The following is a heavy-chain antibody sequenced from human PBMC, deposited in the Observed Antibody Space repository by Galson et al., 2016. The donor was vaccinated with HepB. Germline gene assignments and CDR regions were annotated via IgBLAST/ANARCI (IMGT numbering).Heavy chain of an antibody. Sequence: SLRLSCAASGFSFSNYAMHWVRQAPGKGLECVAIVSYDGRYKYYADYVKGRFTISRDNSKNTLYLQMNGLRADDTALYYCARVQTLATIFGDYGMDVWGQGTTVTVSS. CDR1: GFSFSNYA. CDR3: ARVQTLATIFGDYGMDV. CDR2: VSYDGRYK. D-gene: IGHD3-3*01. J-gene: IGHJ6*02. V-gene: IGHV3-30*04.